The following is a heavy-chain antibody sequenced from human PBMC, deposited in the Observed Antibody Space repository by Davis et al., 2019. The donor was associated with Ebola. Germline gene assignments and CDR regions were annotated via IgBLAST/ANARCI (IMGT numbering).Heavy chain of an antibody. Sequence: SETLSLTCTVSGYSISSGYYWGWIRPPPGKGLEWIGSIYHSGSTYYNPSLKSRVTISVDTSKNQFSLKLSSVTAADTAVYYCATGVFLGYFDYWGQGTLVTVSS. D-gene: IGHD3-3*01. J-gene: IGHJ4*02. V-gene: IGHV4-38-2*02. CDR1: GYSISSGYY. CDR3: ATGVFLGYFDY. CDR2: IYHSGST.